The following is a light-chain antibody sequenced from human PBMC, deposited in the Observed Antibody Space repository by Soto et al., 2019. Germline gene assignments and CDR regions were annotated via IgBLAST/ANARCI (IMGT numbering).Light chain of an antibody. CDR1: QKINTY. V-gene: IGKV1-39*01. CDR3: QQSYNIPYT. CDR2: RVS. J-gene: IGKJ2*01. Sequence: DIQMTQSPSSLSASVGDRITIACRTSQKINTYLHWFQHKPGKAPKLLISRVSTLQSDVPSRFSGSGSGTDFTLTISSLQPEDFATYYCQQSYNIPYTFGQGTKLEIK.